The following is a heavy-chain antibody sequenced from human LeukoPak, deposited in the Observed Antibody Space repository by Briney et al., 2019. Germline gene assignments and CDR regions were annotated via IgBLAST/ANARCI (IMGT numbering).Heavy chain of an antibody. Sequence: SETLSLTCTVSGGSISTYWWSWIRQPPGKGLDWIGYIYYSGSTNYNPSLKSRVTISVDTTKNHFSLKLGSVTAADTAVYYCARGYYGSGSPYYYYYMDVWGKGTTVSVSS. CDR1: GGSISTYW. V-gene: IGHV4-59*01. CDR3: ARGYYGSGSPYYYYYMDV. CDR2: IYYSGST. D-gene: IGHD3-10*01. J-gene: IGHJ6*03.